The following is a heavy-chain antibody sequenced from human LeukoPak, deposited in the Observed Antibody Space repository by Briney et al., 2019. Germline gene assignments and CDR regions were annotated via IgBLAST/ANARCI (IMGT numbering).Heavy chain of an antibody. Sequence: ASVKVSCKASGYTFTDFYIHWVRQAPGQGLEWMGLINPHSGDADYAQKFQGRVTMTRDTTTSTVYMALSMLTSDDTAVYYCAREGYCSGGVCYTRFAPWGQGTLVTVSS. CDR3: AREGYCSGGVCYTRFAP. CDR1: GYTFTDFY. D-gene: IGHD2-8*02. V-gene: IGHV1-2*02. CDR2: INPHSGDA. J-gene: IGHJ5*02.